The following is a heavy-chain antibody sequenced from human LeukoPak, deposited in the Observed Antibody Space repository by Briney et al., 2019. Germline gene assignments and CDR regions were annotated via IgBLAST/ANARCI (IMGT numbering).Heavy chain of an antibody. CDR1: GFTFSSYS. D-gene: IGHD1-26*01. V-gene: IGHV3-74*01. Sequence: PGGSLRLSCAASGFTFSSYSMNWVRQPPGKGLVWVSRSNRDDSVTNYADSVKGRFTISRENAKNSLYLQMNSLRAGDTAVYYCARVERSGRYPGSSYYYYGMDVWGQGTTVTVSS. CDR3: ARVERSGRYPGSSYYYYGMDV. J-gene: IGHJ6*02. CDR2: SNRDDSVT.